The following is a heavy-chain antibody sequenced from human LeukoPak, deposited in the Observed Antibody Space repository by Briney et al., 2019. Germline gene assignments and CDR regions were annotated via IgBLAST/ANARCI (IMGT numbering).Heavy chain of an antibody. CDR3: ARATQCGNTRRHGYYYMEV. J-gene: IGHJ6*03. V-gene: IGHV4-61*09. D-gene: IGHD2-2*01. CDR2: IYNTGWST. Sequence: SETLSRTCTVSGGTICSGTYYWISIRQPPGKGLEWNAHIYNTGWSTNYHPSLKRRGTISVDTAKNQFSLRLNSVAAADPDIYYCARATQCGNTRRHGYYYMEVWGKGTAVTVFS. CDR1: GGTICSGTYY.